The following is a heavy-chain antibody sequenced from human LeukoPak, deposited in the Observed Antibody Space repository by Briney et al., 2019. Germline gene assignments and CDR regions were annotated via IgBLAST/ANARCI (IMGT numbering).Heavy chain of an antibody. D-gene: IGHD5-24*01. V-gene: IGHV4-4*07. CDR3: ATPREMATIYDAFDI. CDR2: IYTSGST. J-gene: IGHJ3*02. Sequence: PSETLSLTCTVSGGSISSYYWSWIRQPAGKGLEWIGRIYTSGSTNYNPSLKSRVTISVDTSKNQFSLKLSSVTAADTAVYYCATPREMATIYDAFDIWGQGTMVTVSS. CDR1: GGSISSYY.